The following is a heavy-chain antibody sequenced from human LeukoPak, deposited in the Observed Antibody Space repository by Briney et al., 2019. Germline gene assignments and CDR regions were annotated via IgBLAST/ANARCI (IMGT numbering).Heavy chain of an antibody. CDR1: GYTFTGYY. J-gene: IGHJ3*02. CDR3: ARTTYYYDSSGYLAEVAFDI. Sequence: ASVKVSCKASGYTFTGYYMHWVRQATGQGLEWMGWMNPNSGNTGYAQKFQGRVTMTRNTSISTAYMELSSLRSEDTAVYYCARTTYYYDSSGYLAEVAFDIWGQGTMVTVSS. D-gene: IGHD3-22*01. CDR2: MNPNSGNT. V-gene: IGHV1-8*02.